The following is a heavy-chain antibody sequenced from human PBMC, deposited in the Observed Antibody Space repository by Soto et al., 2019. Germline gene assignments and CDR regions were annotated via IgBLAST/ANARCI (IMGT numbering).Heavy chain of an antibody. CDR3: ALRAYFDLGKQFVY. J-gene: IGHJ4*02. V-gene: IGHV2-5*02. CDR1: GFSLSTSGVG. CDR2: IYWDDEK. Sequence: QITLKESGPPLVKPTQTLTLTCAFSGFSLSTSGVGVGWIRQPPGKALEWLAIIYWDDEKRYSPSLKTRLTVTKDTFKNQVVLTMTNVDPVYTATYYCALRAYFDLGKQFVYWGQVTLVSVSS. D-gene: IGHD3-22*01.